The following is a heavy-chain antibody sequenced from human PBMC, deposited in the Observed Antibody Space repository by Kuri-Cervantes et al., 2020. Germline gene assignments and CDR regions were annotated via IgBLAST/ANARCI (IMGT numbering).Heavy chain of an antibody. D-gene: IGHD2-2*02. V-gene: IGHV1-18*01. CDR3: ARGGRYCSSTSCYTRWELYYYYGMDV. J-gene: IGHJ6*02. Sequence: ASVKVSCKASGYTFTSYGISWVRQAPGQGLEWMGWISAYNGNTNYAQKLQGRVTMTTDTSTSTAYMELSSLRSEDTAVYYCARGGRYCSSTSCYTRWELYYYYGMDVWGQGTTVTVSS. CDR2: ISAYNGNT. CDR1: GYTFTSYG.